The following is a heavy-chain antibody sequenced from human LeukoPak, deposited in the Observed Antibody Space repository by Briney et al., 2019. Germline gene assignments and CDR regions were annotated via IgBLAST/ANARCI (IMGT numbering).Heavy chain of an antibody. J-gene: IGHJ4*01. Sequence: ASVKVSCKASGGTFSSYAISWVRQAPGQGLEWMGWITAYNGNRLYAQRFQGRITLTTDASTSTSYMELRSLEYDDTAIYYCARDNDKVVDHWGQGTLVTVSS. CDR1: GGTFSSYA. CDR3: ARDNDKVVDH. CDR2: ITAYNGNR. D-gene: IGHD1-1*01. V-gene: IGHV1-18*01.